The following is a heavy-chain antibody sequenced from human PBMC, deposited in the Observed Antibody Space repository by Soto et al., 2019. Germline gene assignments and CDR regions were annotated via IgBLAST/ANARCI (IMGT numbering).Heavy chain of an antibody. V-gene: IGHV4-61*01. CDR1: GDSVSSSHYY. CDR3: ARVRHERGTNWFDP. J-gene: IGHJ5*02. CDR2: IYYSGST. D-gene: IGHD4-17*01. Sequence: SETLSLTCTVSGDSVSSSHYYWGWIRLPPGKGLEWIGNIYYSGSTNYNPSLKSRVTMSVDTSKNQFSLKLSSVTAADTAVYYCARVRHERGTNWFDPWGQGTLVTVSS.